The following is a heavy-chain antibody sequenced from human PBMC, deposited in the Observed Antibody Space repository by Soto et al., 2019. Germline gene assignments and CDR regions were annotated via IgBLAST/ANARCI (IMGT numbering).Heavy chain of an antibody. CDR3: ARAHSYGSGSYGPRPLDY. Sequence: GASVKVSCKASGYTFTSYGISWVRQAPGQGLEWMGWISAYNGNTNYAQKLQGRVTMTTDTSTSTAYMELRSLRSDDTAVYYCARAHSYGSGSYGPRPLDYWGQGTLVTVSS. D-gene: IGHD3-10*01. V-gene: IGHV1-18*04. J-gene: IGHJ4*02. CDR2: ISAYNGNT. CDR1: GYTFTSYG.